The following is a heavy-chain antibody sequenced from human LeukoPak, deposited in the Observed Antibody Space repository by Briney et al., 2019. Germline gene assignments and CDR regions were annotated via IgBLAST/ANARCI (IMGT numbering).Heavy chain of an antibody. Sequence: PSETLSLTCTVSGGSISSSSYYWGWIRQPPGKGLEWIGSIYYSGSTYYNPSLKSRVTISVDTSKNQFSLKLSSVTAADTAVYYCARLYSTTWLDYWGQGTLVTVSS. CDR3: ARLYSTTWLDY. CDR1: GGSISSSSYY. J-gene: IGHJ4*02. V-gene: IGHV4-39*01. D-gene: IGHD6-13*01. CDR2: IYYSGST.